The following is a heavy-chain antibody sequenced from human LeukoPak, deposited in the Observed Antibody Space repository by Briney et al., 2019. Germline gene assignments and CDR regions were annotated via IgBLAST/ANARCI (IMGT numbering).Heavy chain of an antibody. CDR3: ARSDTMIVVVITPHAFDI. D-gene: IGHD3-22*01. CDR2: ISAYNGNT. Sequence: ASVKVSCKASGGTFSSYAISWVRQAPGQGLEWMGWISAYNGNTNYAQKLQGRVTMTTDTSTSTAYMELRSLRSDDTAVYYCARSDTMIVVVITPHAFDIWGQGTMVTVSS. J-gene: IGHJ3*02. V-gene: IGHV1-18*01. CDR1: GGTFSSYA.